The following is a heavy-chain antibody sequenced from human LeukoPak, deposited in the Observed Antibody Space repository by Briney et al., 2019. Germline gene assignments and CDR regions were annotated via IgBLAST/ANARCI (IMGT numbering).Heavy chain of an antibody. CDR1: GGSFSGYY. J-gene: IGHJ3*02. CDR3: ARGRMGYYDILTGTYAFDI. CDR2: INHSGST. Sequence: PSETLSITCAVYGGSFSGYYWSWIRQPPGKGLEWIGEINHSGSTNYNPSLKSRVTISVDTSKNQFSLKLSSVTAADTAVYYCARGRMGYYDILTGTYAFDIWGQGTMVTVSS. D-gene: IGHD3-9*01. V-gene: IGHV4-34*01.